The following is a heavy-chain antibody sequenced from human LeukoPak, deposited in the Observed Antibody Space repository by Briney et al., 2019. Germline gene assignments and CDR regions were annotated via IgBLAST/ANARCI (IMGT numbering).Heavy chain of an antibody. CDR2: ISANGGGT. J-gene: IGHJ4*02. D-gene: IGHD3-22*01. CDR3: AKATKSIVVDNYFDY. Sequence: GGSLRLSCAASGFTFSNYAMSWVRQAPGKGLEWVSSISANGGGTYYADSVKGRFTGSRDNSQNTLYLQMNSLRAEDTAVYYCAKATKSIVVDNYFDYWGQGALVTVSS. CDR1: GFTFSNYA. V-gene: IGHV3-23*01.